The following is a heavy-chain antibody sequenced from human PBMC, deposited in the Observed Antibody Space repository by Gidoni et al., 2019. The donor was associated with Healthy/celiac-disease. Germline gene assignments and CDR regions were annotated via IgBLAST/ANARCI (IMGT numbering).Heavy chain of an antibody. Sequence: QVPLVQSGAEVKKPGASVKVSCKASGYTFPSYGISWVRQAPGQGLEWMGWISAYNGNKNYAQKLQGRVTMTTDTSTSTAYMELRSLRSDDTAVDYCARGVGGYSYPLDDYWGQGTLVTVSS. CDR1: GYTFPSYG. CDR3: ARGVGGYSYPLDDY. J-gene: IGHJ4*02. V-gene: IGHV1-18*01. CDR2: ISAYNGNK. D-gene: IGHD5-18*01.